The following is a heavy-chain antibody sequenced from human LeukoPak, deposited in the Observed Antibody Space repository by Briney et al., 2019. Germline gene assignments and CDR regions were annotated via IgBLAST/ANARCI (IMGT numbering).Heavy chain of an antibody. Sequence: SGRSLRLSCAASGFTFSSYGMHWVRQAPGKGLEWVAVIWYDGSNKYYADSVKGRFTISRDNSKNTLYLQMNSLRVEDTAVYYCARVRGSGYDFDFDYWGQGALVTVSS. V-gene: IGHV3-33*01. J-gene: IGHJ4*02. D-gene: IGHD5-12*01. CDR3: ARVRGSGYDFDFDY. CDR1: GFTFSSYG. CDR2: IWYDGSNK.